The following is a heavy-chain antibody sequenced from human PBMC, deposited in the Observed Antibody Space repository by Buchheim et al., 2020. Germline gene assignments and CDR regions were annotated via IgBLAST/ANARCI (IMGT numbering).Heavy chain of an antibody. J-gene: IGHJ4*02. CDR1: AYTFTTYA. Sequence: QVQLVQSGAEEKKPGDSVKVSCKASAYTFTTYAMHWVRQAPGHRLEWMGWINADTGKTEYSQIFQGRVTITRDTSANTAYLELTSLTSEDTAVYYCARGWNYVYFDYWGQGTL. CDR2: INADTGKT. CDR3: ARGWNYVYFDY. V-gene: IGHV1-3*05. D-gene: IGHD1-7*01.